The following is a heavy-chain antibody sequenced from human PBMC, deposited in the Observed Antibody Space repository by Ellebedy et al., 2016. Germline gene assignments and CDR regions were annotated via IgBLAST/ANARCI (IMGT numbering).Heavy chain of an antibody. CDR3: ATDRARVTIFGTGFGN. CDR1: GFTFSNYD. CDR2: IWDDSSNR. V-gene: IGHV3-33*08. Sequence: GESLKISXAASGFTFSNYDMHWVRQAPGKSPEWVAVIWDDSSNRYYADSVKGRFTISRDNSKNILYLQMSSLSVDDSAVYFCATDRARVTIFGTGFGNWGQGTLVTVSS. D-gene: IGHD3-3*01. J-gene: IGHJ4*02.